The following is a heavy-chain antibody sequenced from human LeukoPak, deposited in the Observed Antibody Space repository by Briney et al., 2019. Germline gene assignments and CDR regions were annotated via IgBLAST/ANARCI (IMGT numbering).Heavy chain of an antibody. CDR2: IYSGGST. CDR3: ALWGATLDYFDY. V-gene: IGHV3-66*01. J-gene: IGHJ4*02. Sequence: GSLRLSCAASGFTVSSNYMSWVRQAPGKGLEWVSVIYSGGSTYYADSVKGRFTISRDNSKNTLYLQMNSLRADDTAVYYCALWGATLDYFDYWGQGTLVTVSS. CDR1: GFTVSSNY. D-gene: IGHD1-26*01.